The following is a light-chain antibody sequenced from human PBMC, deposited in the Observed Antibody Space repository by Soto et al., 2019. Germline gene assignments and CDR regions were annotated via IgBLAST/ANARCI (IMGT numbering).Light chain of an antibody. CDR2: AAS. V-gene: IGKV1-12*01. J-gene: IGKJ4*01. Sequence: DIQMTQSPPSVSASVGDRVTITCRASQGITSWLAWYQQKPGKAPKLLIYAASSLRSEVTSRFSGSGSGTDFTLTISSLQPADFATYYCQQASSFPRLTFGGGTKVEIK. CDR3: QQASSFPRLT. CDR1: QGITSW.